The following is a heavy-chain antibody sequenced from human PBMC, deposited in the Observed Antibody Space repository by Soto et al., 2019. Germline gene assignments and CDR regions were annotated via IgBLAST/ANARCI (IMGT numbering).Heavy chain of an antibody. CDR3: AKGLPGGSWYSGLDW. CDR2: ISGSGDTT. J-gene: IGHJ4*02. CDR1: GFTFSSCA. Sequence: EVQLLESGGGLVQPGGSLRLSCAASGFTFSSCAITWVRQAPGKGLEWVLAISGSGDTTYYADSVKGRITISRDTSKNRVYLQMNSLRVDDTAVYYCAKGLPGGSWYSGLDWWGQGTLVTVSS. D-gene: IGHD2-15*01. V-gene: IGHV3-23*01.